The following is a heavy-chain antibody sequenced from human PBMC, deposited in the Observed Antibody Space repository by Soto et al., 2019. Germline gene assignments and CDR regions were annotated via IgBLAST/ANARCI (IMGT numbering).Heavy chain of an antibody. D-gene: IGHD6-19*01. CDR1: GDSVSSNSAA. CDR3: ARLSVAGSRYYYYRMDV. Sequence: SPTLSLPCAISGDSVSSNSAAWNWIRQSPSRGLEWLGRTYYRSKWYNDYAVSVKSRITINPDTSKNQFSLQLNSVTPEDTAVYYCARLSVAGSRYYYYRMDVWGQGTTVTVSS. CDR2: TYYRSKWYN. J-gene: IGHJ6*02. V-gene: IGHV6-1*01.